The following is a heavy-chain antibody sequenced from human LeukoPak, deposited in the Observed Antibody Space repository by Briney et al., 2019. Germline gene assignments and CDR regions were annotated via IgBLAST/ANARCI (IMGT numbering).Heavy chain of an antibody. Sequence: GGSLRLSCAASGFPFGSHAMSWVRQPPGKGLEWVAAISNGKTYYADSVRGRFTISRDDSKNTVYLHMNSLGDEDTARYFCAREAGYCAPVCLRSNWFDPWGQGTLVTVSS. D-gene: IGHD2-15*01. CDR2: ISNGKT. CDR3: AREAGYCAPVCLRSNWFDP. CDR1: GFPFGSHA. V-gene: IGHV3-23*01. J-gene: IGHJ5*02.